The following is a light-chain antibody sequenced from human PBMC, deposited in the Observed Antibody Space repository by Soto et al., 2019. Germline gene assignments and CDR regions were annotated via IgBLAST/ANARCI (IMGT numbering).Light chain of an antibody. V-gene: IGLV2-14*01. CDR3: SSFRGPSTLGI. J-gene: IGLJ2*01. CDR1: SSDIGDYNY. Sequence: QSALTQPASVSGSPGQSITISCTGSSSDIGDYNYVSWYRQYPGEAPKLMIYEVSNRPSGISNRFSGSKSGNMASLTISGLQAEDEAHYYCSSFRGPSTLGIFGGGTKLTVL. CDR2: EVS.